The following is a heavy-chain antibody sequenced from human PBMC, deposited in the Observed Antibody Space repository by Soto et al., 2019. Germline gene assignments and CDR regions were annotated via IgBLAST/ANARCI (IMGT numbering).Heavy chain of an antibody. CDR2: VYHTGNN. CDR3: ATLPPRIVVTVLPIPS. V-gene: IGHV4-4*02. CDR1: GGSISSTNW. J-gene: IGHJ4*02. D-gene: IGHD2-15*01. Sequence: SETLSLTCVVSGGSISSTNWWTWVRQTPGKGLEWIGEVYHTGNNKYKPNLKNQDNKTLDKSKNKISMNLKSVTAADSAVYYFATLPPRIVVTVLPIPSWGQGTLVTVSS.